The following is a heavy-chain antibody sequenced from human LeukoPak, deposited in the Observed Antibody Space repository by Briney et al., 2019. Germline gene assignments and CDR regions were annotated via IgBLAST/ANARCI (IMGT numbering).Heavy chain of an antibody. CDR1: GLTFSTSG. V-gene: IGHV3-21*06. D-gene: IGHD1-14*01. CDR2: IGPTGSDR. J-gene: IGHJ4*02. Sequence: GGXXXXSCTASGLTFSTSGFNWVRQAPGKGLEWVASIGPTGSDRYHADSIKGRFTISRDNANNFLYLQMNSLRAEDTAVYYCATETNGRHYDYWGQGTLLTVSS. CDR3: ATETNGRHYDY.